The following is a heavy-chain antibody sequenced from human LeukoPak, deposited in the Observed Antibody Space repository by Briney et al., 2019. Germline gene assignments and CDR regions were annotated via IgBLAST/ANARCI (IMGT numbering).Heavy chain of an antibody. CDR1: GFTFGHYE. V-gene: IGHV3-48*03. Sequence: GGSLRLSCVASGFTFGHYEMNWVRQAPGKGLEWLSFISSSGDSSNYADSVKGRFTVSRDNAKNSLYLVLNSLRADDTALYFCVRSAMVRGFDYWGQGTRVTVSS. D-gene: IGHD3-10*01. CDR3: VRSAMVRGFDY. CDR2: ISSSGDSS. J-gene: IGHJ4*02.